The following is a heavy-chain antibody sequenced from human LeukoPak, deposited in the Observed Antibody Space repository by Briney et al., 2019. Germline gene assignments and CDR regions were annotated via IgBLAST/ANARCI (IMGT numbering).Heavy chain of an antibody. CDR2: IIPIFGTA. CDR3: AREVGYNWFDP. V-gene: IGHV1-69*05. CDR1: GGTFSSYA. Sequence: GSSVKVSCKASGGTFSSYAISWVRQAPGQGLEWMGRIIPIFGTANYAQKFQGRVTITTDESTSTAYMELRSLRSDDTAVCYCAREVGYNWFDPWGQGTLVTVSS. J-gene: IGHJ5*02. D-gene: IGHD1-26*01.